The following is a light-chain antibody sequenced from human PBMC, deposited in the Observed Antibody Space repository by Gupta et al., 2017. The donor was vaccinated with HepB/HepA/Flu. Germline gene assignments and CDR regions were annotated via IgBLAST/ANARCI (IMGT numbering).Light chain of an antibody. CDR3: QQSYSTPPKT. V-gene: IGKV1-39*01. Sequence: DLQMTQSPSSLSASVGDRVTITCRASQSISSYLTWYQQKPGKAPKLLIYAASSLQSGVPSRFSGSRSGTDFTLTISSMQPEDFATYYCQQSYSTPPKTFGQGTKVEI. J-gene: IGKJ1*01. CDR2: AAS. CDR1: QSISSY.